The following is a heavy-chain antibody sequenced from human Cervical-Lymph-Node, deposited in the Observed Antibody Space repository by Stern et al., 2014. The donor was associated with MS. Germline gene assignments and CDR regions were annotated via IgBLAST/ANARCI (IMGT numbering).Heavy chain of an antibody. V-gene: IGHV4-59*08. D-gene: IGHD6-19*01. CDR3: ARRGSGWPYYFDY. Sequence: VQLVESGPGLVKPSETLSLTCTVSGASISTYYWSWVRQSPGRGLEWIGYIDYNGGINYHPSLKSRVTISLDTSKNPFSLKLNLVTATDTAVYYCARRGSGWPYYFDYWGQGIMVTVSS. J-gene: IGHJ4*02. CDR1: GASISTYY. CDR2: IDYNGGI.